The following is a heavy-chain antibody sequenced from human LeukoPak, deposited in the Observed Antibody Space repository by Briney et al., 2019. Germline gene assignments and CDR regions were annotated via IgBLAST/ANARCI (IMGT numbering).Heavy chain of an antibody. CDR1: GFLVNSKY. D-gene: IGHD2-21*01. CDR3: ARSIPGPHCGGDGCPPTLTPFDL. CDR2: MYSGGTA. Sequence: GGSLRLSCAASGFLVNSKYMSWIRQAPGKELEWVSVMYSGGTAFYSDSVRGRFTISRDNSKYTLYLQMSGLKVEDTAVYYCARSIPGPHCGGDGCPPTLTPFDLWGQGTLVTVSS. J-gene: IGHJ4*02. V-gene: IGHV3-53*01.